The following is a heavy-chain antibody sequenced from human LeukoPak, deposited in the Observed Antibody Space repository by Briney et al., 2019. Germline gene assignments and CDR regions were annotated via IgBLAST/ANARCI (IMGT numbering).Heavy chain of an antibody. CDR3: ARDRLGGDGYNKRGVFDY. CDR2: IYSGGST. J-gene: IGHJ4*02. CDR1: GFTVSSNY. Sequence: PGGSLRLSCAASGFTVSSNYMSWVRQAPGKGLEWVSVIYSGGSTYYADSVKGRFTISRDNSKNTLYLQMNSLRAEDTAVYYCARDRLGGDGYNKRGVFDYWGQGTLVTVSS. D-gene: IGHD5-24*01. V-gene: IGHV3-53*01.